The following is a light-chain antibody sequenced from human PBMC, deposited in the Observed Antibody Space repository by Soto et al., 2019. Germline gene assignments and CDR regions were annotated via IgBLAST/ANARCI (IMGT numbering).Light chain of an antibody. CDR2: DAS. J-gene: IGKJ3*01. Sequence: EIVLTQSPATLSLSPGERATLSCRASQSVGSFLAWYQQKSGQTPRLLIYDASNRATGIPARFSGSGSGTAFTLTISSLEPEDFAVYYCQHRSNWLGTFGPGTKVDI. CDR1: QSVGSF. CDR3: QHRSNWLGT. V-gene: IGKV3-11*01.